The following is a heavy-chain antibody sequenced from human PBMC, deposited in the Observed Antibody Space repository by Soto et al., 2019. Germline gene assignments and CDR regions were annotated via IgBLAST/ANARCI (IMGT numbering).Heavy chain of an antibody. CDR2: SSGIGDNT. CDR3: AKDPLTATPYFDY. J-gene: IGHJ4*02. CDR1: GFTFSNYA. V-gene: IGHV3-23*01. Sequence: EVQVLESGGGLVQPGGSLRLSCAASGFTFSNYAMSWVRQAPGQGLEWVSTSSGIGDNTDYVASVKGRFTSSRDNSKNTLYLQMNSLRAEETAVYYWAKDPLTATPYFDYWGQGTLVTVSS.